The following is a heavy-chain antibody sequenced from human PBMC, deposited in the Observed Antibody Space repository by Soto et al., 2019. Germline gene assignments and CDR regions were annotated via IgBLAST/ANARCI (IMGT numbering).Heavy chain of an antibody. Sequence: SGPTLVNPTQTLTLTCTFSGFSLSTSGMCVSWIRQPPGKALEWLARIDWDDDKYYSTSLKTRLTISKDTSKNQVVLTMTNMDPVDTATYYCARTPTGSGSYYNVAYFDYWGQGTLVTVSS. CDR2: IDWDDDK. CDR3: ARTPTGSGSYYNVAYFDY. J-gene: IGHJ4*02. CDR1: GFSLSTSGMC. D-gene: IGHD3-10*01. V-gene: IGHV2-70*11.